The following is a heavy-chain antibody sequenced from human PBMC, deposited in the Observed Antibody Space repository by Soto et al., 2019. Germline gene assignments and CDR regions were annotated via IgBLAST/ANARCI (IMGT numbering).Heavy chain of an antibody. CDR3: AGQTYSSSSQYYYAMDV. V-gene: IGHV5-51*01. CDR2: IYPGDSDT. Sequence: GESLKISCKGSGYSFTSYWIGWVRQMPGKGLEWMGIIYPGDSDTRYSPSSQGQVTISADKSISTAYLQWSSLKASGTAMYYCAGQTYSSSSQYYYAMDVSGQGTTVTVA. D-gene: IGHD6-6*01. CDR1: GYSFTSYW. J-gene: IGHJ6*02.